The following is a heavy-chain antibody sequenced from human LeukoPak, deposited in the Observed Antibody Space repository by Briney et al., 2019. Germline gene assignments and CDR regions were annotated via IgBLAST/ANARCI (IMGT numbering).Heavy chain of an antibody. CDR2: IYHSGST. CDR1: GGSISSGGYS. D-gene: IGHD3-3*01. V-gene: IGHV4-30-2*01. CDR3: ARAYYDFWSGWPGIYGMDV. Sequence: PSQTLSLTCAVSGGSISSGGYSWSWIRQPPGKGLEWIGYIYHSGSTYYNPSLKSRVTISVDRSKNQFSLKLSSVTAADTAVYYCARAYYDFWSGWPGIYGMDVWGQGTTATVSS. J-gene: IGHJ6*02.